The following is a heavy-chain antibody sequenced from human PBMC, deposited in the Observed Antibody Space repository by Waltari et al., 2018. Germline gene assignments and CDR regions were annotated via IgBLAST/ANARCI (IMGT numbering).Heavy chain of an antibody. CDR1: GYTFTTYI. Sequence: QVQLVQSGAEVKKPGASVKVSCRTSGYTFTTYIITWVRQATGQGLEWMGWISGYNGNTNYAQKLQGRVTMTTDTSTSTAYMELTSLRSDDTAIYYCATAEIGATISAALDYWGQGTLVTVSS. J-gene: IGHJ4*02. V-gene: IGHV1-18*04. CDR3: ATAEIGATISAALDY. D-gene: IGHD5-12*01. CDR2: ISGYNGNT.